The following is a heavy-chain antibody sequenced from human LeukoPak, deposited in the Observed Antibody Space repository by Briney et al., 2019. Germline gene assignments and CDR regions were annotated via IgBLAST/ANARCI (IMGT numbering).Heavy chain of an antibody. CDR2: ISGSGGST. Sequence: GGSLRLSCAASGFTFSSYAMSWVRQAPGTGLEWVSAISGSGGSTYYADSVKGRFTISRDNSKNTLYLQMNSLRAEDTAVYYCAKEIKDDSVWGSYRYLRGEFDYWGQGTLVTVSS. D-gene: IGHD3-16*02. V-gene: IGHV3-23*01. CDR1: GFTFSSYA. J-gene: IGHJ4*02. CDR3: AKEIKDDSVWGSYRYLRGEFDY.